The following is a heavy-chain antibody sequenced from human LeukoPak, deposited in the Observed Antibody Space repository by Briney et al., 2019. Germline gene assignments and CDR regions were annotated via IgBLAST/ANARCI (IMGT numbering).Heavy chain of an antibody. CDR2: IIPIFGIA. CDR1: GGTFSSYA. V-gene: IGHV1-69*10. D-gene: IGHD3-22*01. Sequence: ASVKVSCKASGGTFSSYAISWVRQAPGQGLEWMGGIIPIFGIANYAQKFQGRVTITADKSTSTAYMELSSLRSEDTAVYYCARDYYDSSGHFVSVWFDPWGQGTLVTVSS. CDR3: ARDYYDSSGHFVSVWFDP. J-gene: IGHJ5*02.